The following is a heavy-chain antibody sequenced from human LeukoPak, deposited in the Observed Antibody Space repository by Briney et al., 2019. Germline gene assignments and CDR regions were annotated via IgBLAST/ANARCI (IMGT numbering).Heavy chain of an antibody. J-gene: IGHJ3*01. V-gene: IGHV4-30-4*08. D-gene: IGHD1-14*01. CDR3: ARVTKPTVGSPPDAFDL. Sequence: SQTLSLTCTVSGAFISSGDYYWRWIRQPPGKVLEWIVYISYSGSTYSNPSPKSRLTISLDTSKNQFSLNLTSVTAADTAVYFCARVTKPTVGSPPDAFDLWGPGTKVTVSS. CDR1: GAFISSGDYY. CDR2: ISYSGST.